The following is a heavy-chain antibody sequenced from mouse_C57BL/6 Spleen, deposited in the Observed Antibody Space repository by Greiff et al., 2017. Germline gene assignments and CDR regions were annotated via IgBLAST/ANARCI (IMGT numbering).Heavy chain of an antibody. V-gene: IGHV1-81*01. CDR1: GYTFTSYG. J-gene: IGHJ2*01. D-gene: IGHD2-4*01. Sequence: VQGVESGAELARPGASVKLSCKASGYTFTSYGISWVKQRTGQGLEWIGEIYPRSGNTYYNEKFKGKATLTADKSSSTAYMELRSLTSEDSAVYFCARRDYDYDGYYFDYWGQGTTLTVSS. CDR2: IYPRSGNT. CDR3: ARRDYDYDGYYFDY.